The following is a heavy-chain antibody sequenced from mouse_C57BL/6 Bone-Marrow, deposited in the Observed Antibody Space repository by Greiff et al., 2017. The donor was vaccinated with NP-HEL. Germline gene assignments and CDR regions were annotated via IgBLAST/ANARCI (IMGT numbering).Heavy chain of an antibody. J-gene: IGHJ4*01. Sequence: VQRVESGAELVKPGASVKISCKASGYAFSSYWMNWVKQRPGKGLEWIGQIYPGDGDTNYNGKFKGKATLTADKSSSTAYMQLSSLTSEDSAVYFCARRGTTVYYAMDYWGQGTSVTVSS. CDR3: ARRGTTVYYAMDY. V-gene: IGHV1-80*01. CDR2: IYPGDGDT. D-gene: IGHD1-1*01. CDR1: GYAFSSYW.